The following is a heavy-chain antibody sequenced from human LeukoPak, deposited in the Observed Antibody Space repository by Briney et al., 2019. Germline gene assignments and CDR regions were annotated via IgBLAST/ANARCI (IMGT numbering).Heavy chain of an antibody. CDR1: GGSISNYY. J-gene: IGHJ4*02. V-gene: IGHV4-4*07. CDR2: IYSSGST. D-gene: IGHD2/OR15-2a*01. CDR3: ARDLGLKSMDY. Sequence: SSETLSLTCSVSGGSISNYYWGWIRQPAGKGLEWIGRIYSSGSTNYNPSLKSQVTMSVDTSKNQFSLKLSSVTAADTAVYYCARDLGLKSMDYWGQGTLVSVSS.